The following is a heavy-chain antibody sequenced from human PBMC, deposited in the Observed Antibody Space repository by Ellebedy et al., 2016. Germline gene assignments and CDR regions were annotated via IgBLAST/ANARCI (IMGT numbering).Heavy chain of an antibody. J-gene: IGHJ4*02. CDR2: IYYSGST. Sequence: LRLSXTVSGGSISSSSYYWGWIRQHPGKGLEWIGYIYYSGSTYYNPSLKSRVTISVDTSKNQFSLKLSSVTAADTAVYYCARAVVSAYCGGDCYSGVDYWGQGTLVTVSS. CDR1: GGSISSSSYY. V-gene: IGHV4-31*03. D-gene: IGHD2-21*01. CDR3: ARAVVSAYCGGDCYSGVDY.